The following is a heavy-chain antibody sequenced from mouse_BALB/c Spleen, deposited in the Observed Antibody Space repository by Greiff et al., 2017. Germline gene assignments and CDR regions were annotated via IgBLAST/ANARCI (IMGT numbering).Heavy chain of an antibody. J-gene: IGHJ3*01. CDR1: GFSLTSYG. D-gene: IGHD3-3*01. CDR3: AEGFLPFAY. V-gene: IGHV2-9*02. Sequence: VQLQESGPGLVAPSQSLSITCTVSGFSLTSYGVHWVRQPPGKGLEWLGVLWAGGSTNYNSALMSRLSISKDNSKSQVFLKMNSLQTDDTAMYYCAEGFLPFAYWGQGTLVTVSA. CDR2: LWAGGST.